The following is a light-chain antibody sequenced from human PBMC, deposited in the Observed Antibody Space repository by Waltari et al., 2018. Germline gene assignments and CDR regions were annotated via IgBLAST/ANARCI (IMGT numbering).Light chain of an antibody. J-gene: IGLJ2*01. Sequence: QQHPAKAPTRIFFWVRERPSVVSSRFSGSNSGNTASLTISGLQAEDDADYYCSSYVGSSTLELFGGGTSLTVL. CDR3: SSYVGSSTLEL. CDR2: WVR. V-gene: IGLV2-14*01.